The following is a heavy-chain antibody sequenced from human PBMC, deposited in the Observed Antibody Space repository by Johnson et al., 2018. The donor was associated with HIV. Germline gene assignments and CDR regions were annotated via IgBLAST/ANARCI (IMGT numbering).Heavy chain of an antibody. Sequence: QVQLVESGGGVVQPGGSLRLSCAASGFTFSSYAMHWVRQAPGRGLEWVAVISYDGSNKYYEDSVKGRFTISRDSSKNTLYLQVNRLRAEDTAVYYCAKEGAEYYDSSGRNDAFDIWGQGTMVTVSS. J-gene: IGHJ3*02. CDR1: GFTFSSYA. CDR2: ISYDGSNK. V-gene: IGHV3-30-3*02. CDR3: AKEGAEYYDSSGRNDAFDI. D-gene: IGHD3-22*01.